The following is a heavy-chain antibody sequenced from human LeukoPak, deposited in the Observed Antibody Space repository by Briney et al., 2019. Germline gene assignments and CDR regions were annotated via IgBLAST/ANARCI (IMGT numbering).Heavy chain of an antibody. V-gene: IGHV3-7*01. CDR1: GFTFSTYW. D-gene: IGHD3-3*01. CDR2: IKQDGSEK. Sequence: GGSLRLSCAASGFTFSTYWMTWVRQAPGKGLEWVANIKQDGSEKYYEDSMKGRFTISRDNAKSSPYLQMKSLRAEDTAVYYCVRDVAYDFRNPYRYFQHWGQGTLVTVPS. CDR3: VRDVAYDFRNPYRYFQH. J-gene: IGHJ1*01.